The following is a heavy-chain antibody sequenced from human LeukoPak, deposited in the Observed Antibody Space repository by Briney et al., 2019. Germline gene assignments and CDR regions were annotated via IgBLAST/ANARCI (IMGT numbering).Heavy chain of an antibody. J-gene: IGHJ4*02. CDR2: INNNGTTT. CDR3: AREPIVGVHFDY. D-gene: IGHD1-26*01. Sequence: PRGSLRLSCVASGFTFSTYWMHWVRQAPGKGLVWVSRINNNGTTTSYADSVKGRFTISRDNAKNTLYLQMNSLRAEDTAVYYCAREPIVGVHFDYWGQGTLVTVSS. V-gene: IGHV3-74*01. CDR1: GFTFSTYW.